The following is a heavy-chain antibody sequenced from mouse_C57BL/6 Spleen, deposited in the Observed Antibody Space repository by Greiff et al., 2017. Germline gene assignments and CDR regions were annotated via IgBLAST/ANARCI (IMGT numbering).Heavy chain of an antibody. D-gene: IGHD1-1*01. V-gene: IGHV14-2*01. CDR1: GFNIKDYY. Sequence: VQLQQSGAELVKPGASVKLSCTASGFNIKDYYMHWVKQRTEQGLEWIGRIDPEDGDTKYAPKFQGKATITADTSSNTAYLQTSSLTSEDTAVFYCARHYYGSSIPFDYWGQGTTLTVSS. CDR3: ARHYYGSSIPFDY. J-gene: IGHJ2*01. CDR2: IDPEDGDT.